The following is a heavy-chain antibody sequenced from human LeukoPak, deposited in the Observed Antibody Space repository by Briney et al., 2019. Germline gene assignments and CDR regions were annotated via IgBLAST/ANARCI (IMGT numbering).Heavy chain of an antibody. Sequence: GGSLRLSCAASGFTFSNYGMSWVRQAPGKGLEWVSTISGRSGGTYYADSVKGRFTISRDNSKNTLYLQMNSLRAEDAAVYYCARDRGGSGYSYAYYFDYWGQGTLVTVSS. CDR1: GFTFSNYG. D-gene: IGHD5-18*01. J-gene: IGHJ4*02. CDR2: ISGRSGGT. V-gene: IGHV3-23*01. CDR3: ARDRGGSGYSYAYYFDY.